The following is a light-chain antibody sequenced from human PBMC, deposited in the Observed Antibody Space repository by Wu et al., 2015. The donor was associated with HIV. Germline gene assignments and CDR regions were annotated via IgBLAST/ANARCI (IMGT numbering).Light chain of an antibody. CDR3: QQLNTYPWT. J-gene: IGKJ1*01. CDR1: QGISNY. V-gene: IGKV1-9*01. Sequence: DILLTQSPSFLSASVGDRLTVTCRASQGISNYLAWYQQKPGTAPKLLIYAASTLQTGVPLRFSGRGSGTEFTLSISSLQPEDSATYFCQQLNTYPWTFGQG. CDR2: AAS.